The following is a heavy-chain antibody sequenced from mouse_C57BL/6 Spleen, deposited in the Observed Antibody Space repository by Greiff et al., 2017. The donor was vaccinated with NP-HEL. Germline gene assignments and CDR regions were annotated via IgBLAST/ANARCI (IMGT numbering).Heavy chain of an antibody. CDR3: ARRWLLLFFDY. J-gene: IGHJ2*01. V-gene: IGHV1-64*01. D-gene: IGHD2-3*01. Sequence: QVQLQQPGAELVKPGASVKLSCKASGYTFTSYWMHWVKQRPGQGLEWIGMIHPNSGSTNYNEKFKSKATLTVDKSSSTAYMQLSSLTSEDSAVYYCARRWLLLFFDYWGQGTTLTVAS. CDR1: GYTFTSYW. CDR2: IHPNSGST.